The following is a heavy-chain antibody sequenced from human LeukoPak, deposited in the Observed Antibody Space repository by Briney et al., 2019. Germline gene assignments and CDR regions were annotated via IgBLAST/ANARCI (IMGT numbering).Heavy chain of an antibody. D-gene: IGHD3-9*01. V-gene: IGHV1-69*05. CDR1: GGTFSSYA. CDR2: IIPIFGTA. J-gene: IGHJ3*02. CDR3: ARTRSEYYDILTGYYFDLAFDI. Sequence: SVKVSCKASGGTFSSYAISWVRQAPGQGLEWMGRIIPIFGTANYAQKFQGRVTITTDESTSTAYMELSSLRSEDTAVYYCARTRSEYYDILTGYYFDLAFDIWGQGTMVTVSS.